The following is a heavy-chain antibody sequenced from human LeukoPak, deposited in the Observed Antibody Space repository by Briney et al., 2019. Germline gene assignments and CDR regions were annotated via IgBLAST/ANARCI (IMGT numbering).Heavy chain of an antibody. CDR3: ARDSGGATVYFDY. CDR2: MNPNSGNT. J-gene: IGHJ4*02. CDR1: GYTFTSYD. V-gene: IGHV1-8*02. D-gene: IGHD1-26*01. Sequence: ASVKVSCKASGYTFTSYDIHWVRQATGQGLEWMGWMNPNSGNTGYAQKFQGRVTMTTDTSTSTAYMELRSLRSDDTAVYYCARDSGGATVYFDYWGQGTLVTVSS.